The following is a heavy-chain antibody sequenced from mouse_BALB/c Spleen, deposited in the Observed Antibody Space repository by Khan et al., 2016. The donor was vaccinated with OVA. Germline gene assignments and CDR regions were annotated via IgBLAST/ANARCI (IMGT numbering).Heavy chain of an antibody. D-gene: IGHD2-10*01. J-gene: IGHJ3*01. CDR1: GYSITSDYA. CDR2: ISYSGST. CDR3: ASGTYYGNAWFAY. V-gene: IGHV3-2*02. Sequence: EVQLLESGPGLVKPSQSLSLTCTVTGYSITSDYAWNWIRQFPGNKLEWMGYISYSGSTSYNPSLKSRISITRDTSKNQFFLQLNSVTTEDTATYYCASGTYYGNAWFAYWGQGTLVTVSA.